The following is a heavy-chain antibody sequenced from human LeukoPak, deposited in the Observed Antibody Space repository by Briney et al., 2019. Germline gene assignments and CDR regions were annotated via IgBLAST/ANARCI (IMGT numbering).Heavy chain of an antibody. D-gene: IGHD4-17*01. V-gene: IGHV4-61*01. J-gene: IGHJ6*04. CDR2: IYYSGST. CDR1: GGSLSSGSYY. Sequence: SETLSLTCTVSGGSLSSGSYYWSWLRQPPGKGLEWLGYIYYSGSTNYNPSLKSRVTISVDTSKNQFSLKLSSVTAADTAVYYCARILRYGEGNYYYGMDVWGKGTTVTVSS. CDR3: ARILRYGEGNYYYGMDV.